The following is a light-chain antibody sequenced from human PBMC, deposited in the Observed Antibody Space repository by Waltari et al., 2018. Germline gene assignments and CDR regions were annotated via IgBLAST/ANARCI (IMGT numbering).Light chain of an antibody. CDR1: QSVSRA. Sequence: EIVLTQSPGTLSLSLGERATVSCRTSQSVSRALAWYQQKPGQAPRPLIYGASPRATGIPXRFSGSGSGTDFSLTISRLEPDDFAVYYCQHYLRLPVTFGQGTTVEI. V-gene: IGKV3-20*01. J-gene: IGKJ1*01. CDR3: QHYLRLPVT. CDR2: GAS.